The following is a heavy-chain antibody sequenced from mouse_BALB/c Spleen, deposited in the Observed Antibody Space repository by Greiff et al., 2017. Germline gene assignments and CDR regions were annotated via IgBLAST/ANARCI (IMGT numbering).Heavy chain of an antibody. Sequence: VQLKESGGGLVQPGGSLKLSCAASGFTFSSYGMSWVRQTPDKRLELVATINSNGGSTYYPDSVKGRFTISRDNAKNTLYLQMSSLKSEDTAMYYCARDYGNYWYFDVWGAGTTVTVSS. D-gene: IGHD2-1*01. CDR2: INSNGGST. CDR1: GFTFSSYG. V-gene: IGHV5-6-3*01. J-gene: IGHJ1*01. CDR3: ARDYGNYWYFDV.